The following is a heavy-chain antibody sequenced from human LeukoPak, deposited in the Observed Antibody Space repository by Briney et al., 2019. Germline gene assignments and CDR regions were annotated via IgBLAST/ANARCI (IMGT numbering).Heavy chain of an antibody. V-gene: IGHV3-48*02. CDR3: AKDYDSSGYYHYFDY. CDR2: ISSGSDSI. D-gene: IGHD3-22*01. J-gene: IGHJ4*02. Sequence: GGSLRLSCAASGFTFSTYSMNWVRQAPGKGLEWVSYISSGSDSIYYADSVKGRFTVSRDNAKNSLYLQMISLRDEDTAVYYCAKDYDSSGYYHYFDYWGQGTLVTVSS. CDR1: GFTFSTYS.